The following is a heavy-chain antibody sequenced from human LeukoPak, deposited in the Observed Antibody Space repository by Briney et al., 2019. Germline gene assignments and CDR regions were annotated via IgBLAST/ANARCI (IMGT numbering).Heavy chain of an antibody. CDR3: ARAPDGYYFDY. Sequence: SGGSLRLSCAASGFTLSSYEMNWVRQAPGKGLEWVSYISSSGSTIYYADSVKGRFTISRDNAKNSLHLQMNSLRAEETAVYYCARAPDGYYFDYWGQGTLVTVSS. CDR2: ISSSGSTI. V-gene: IGHV3-48*03. D-gene: IGHD1-14*01. CDR1: GFTLSSYE. J-gene: IGHJ4*02.